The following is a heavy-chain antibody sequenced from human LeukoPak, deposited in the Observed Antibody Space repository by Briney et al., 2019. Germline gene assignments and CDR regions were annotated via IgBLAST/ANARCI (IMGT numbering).Heavy chain of an antibody. J-gene: IGHJ4*02. CDR1: GFTFSSYW. CDR2: IKTDGSNT. D-gene: IGHD3-3*01. V-gene: IGHV3-74*01. Sequence: GGSLRLSCAASGFTFSSYWMHWVRQVPGKGLMWVSRIKTDGSNTNYADSVKGRFTISRDNAKNTLHLQMNSLRAEDTAVYYCARGGYYGSGRYYFDSWGQGTLVTVSS. CDR3: ARGGYYGSGRYYFDS.